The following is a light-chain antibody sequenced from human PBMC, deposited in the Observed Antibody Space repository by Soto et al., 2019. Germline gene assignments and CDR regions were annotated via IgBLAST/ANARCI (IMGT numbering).Light chain of an antibody. V-gene: IGKV3-15*01. CDR2: GAS. Sequence: EIVMTQSPDTLYVSPGEGATLSCRASQSVRTKLAWYQQKAGQAPRLLIYGASTRATGIPDRFSGSGSGTEFTLTISSLQSEDFAVYYCQQYNSWPPIPFGKGTRLEIK. J-gene: IGKJ5*01. CDR3: QQYNSWPPIP. CDR1: QSVRTK.